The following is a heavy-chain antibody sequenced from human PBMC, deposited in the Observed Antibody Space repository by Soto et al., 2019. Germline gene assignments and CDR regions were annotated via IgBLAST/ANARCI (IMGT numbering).Heavy chain of an antibody. V-gene: IGHV4-59*11. J-gene: IGHJ4*02. Sequence: SETLSLTCTVSGGSISSHYWSWIRQPPGKGLEWIGYIYHSGSTNYNPSLKSRVTISVDTSKNQFSLKLSSVTAADTAVYYCARGRAAVAIDYWGQGTLVTVSS. CDR3: ARGRAAVAIDY. CDR1: GGSISSHY. D-gene: IGHD6-19*01. CDR2: IYHSGST.